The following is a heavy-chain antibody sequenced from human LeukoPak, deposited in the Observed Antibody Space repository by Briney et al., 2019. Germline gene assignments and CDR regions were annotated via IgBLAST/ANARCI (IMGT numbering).Heavy chain of an antibody. V-gene: IGHV1-8*01. CDR2: MNPNSGNT. CDR1: GYTFTSYD. CDR3: AKAYDFWSGYYQYYFDY. Sequence: ASVKVSCKASGYTFTSYDINWVRQATGQGLGWMGWMNPNSGNTGYAQKFQGRVTMTRNTSISTAYMELSSLRSEDTAVYYCAKAYDFWSGYYQYYFDYWGQGTLVTVSS. J-gene: IGHJ4*02. D-gene: IGHD3-3*01.